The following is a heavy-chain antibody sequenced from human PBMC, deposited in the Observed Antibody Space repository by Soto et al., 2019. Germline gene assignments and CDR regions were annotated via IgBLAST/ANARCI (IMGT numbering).Heavy chain of an antibody. D-gene: IGHD6-13*01. V-gene: IGHV3-30*18. CDR2: ISYDVSNK. Sequence: QVQLVESGGGVVQPGRSLRLSCAASGFTFSIYGMHWVRQPPGKGLEWVAVISYDVSNKYYADSVKGRFTISRDNSKNTLYLHMNSLRAEDTAVYYCANSIAAPGSLDYWGQGTLVTVSS. CDR3: ANSIAAPGSLDY. J-gene: IGHJ4*02. CDR1: GFTFSIYG.